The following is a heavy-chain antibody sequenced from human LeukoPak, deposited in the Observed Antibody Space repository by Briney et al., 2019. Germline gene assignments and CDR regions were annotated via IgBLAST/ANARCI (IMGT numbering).Heavy chain of an antibody. Sequence: GASMKVSCKASGGTFSSYAISWVLQAPGQGLEWMGGIIPIFGTANYAQKVQGRVTITADESTSTAYMELSSLRSEDTAVYYCARSGYYDSSGYYPRTPFDYWGQGTLVTVSS. CDR3: ARSGYYDSSGYYPRTPFDY. CDR2: IIPIFGTA. V-gene: IGHV1-69*13. CDR1: GGTFSSYA. J-gene: IGHJ4*02. D-gene: IGHD3-22*01.